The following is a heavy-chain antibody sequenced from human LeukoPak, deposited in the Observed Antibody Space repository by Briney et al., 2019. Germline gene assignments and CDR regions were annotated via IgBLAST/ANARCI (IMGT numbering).Heavy chain of an antibody. CDR2: ISAYNGNT. J-gene: IGHJ4*02. V-gene: IGHV1-18*01. CDR1: GYTFTSYG. CDR3: ARDPTSAPINVGRSGTEYYFNY. D-gene: IGHD3-3*01. Sequence: GASVKVSCKASGYTFTSYGISWVRQAPGQGLEWMGWISAYNGNTNYAQKLQGRVTMTTDTSTSTAYMELRSLRSDDTAVYYCARDPTSAPINVGRSGTEYYFNYWGQGTLVTVSS.